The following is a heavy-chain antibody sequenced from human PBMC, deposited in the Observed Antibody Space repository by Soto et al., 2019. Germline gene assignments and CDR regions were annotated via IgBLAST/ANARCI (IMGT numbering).Heavy chain of an antibody. CDR2: INAGNGNT. Sequence: ASVKVSCKASGYTFTSYAMHWVRQAPGQRLEWMGWINAGNGNTKYSQKFQGRVTITRDTSASTAYMELSSLRSEDTAVYYCFLDYYGSGSSYYWGQGTLVTVSS. CDR3: FLDYYGSGSSYY. J-gene: IGHJ4*02. CDR1: GYTFTSYA. V-gene: IGHV1-3*01. D-gene: IGHD3-10*01.